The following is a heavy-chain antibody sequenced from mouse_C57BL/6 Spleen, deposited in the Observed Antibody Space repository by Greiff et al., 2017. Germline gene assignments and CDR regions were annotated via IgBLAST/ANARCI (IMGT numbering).Heavy chain of an antibody. D-gene: IGHD3-2*02. CDR1: GFTFSSYG. CDR3: ARQLDSSGYVWFAY. CDR2: ISSGGSYT. J-gene: IGHJ3*01. V-gene: IGHV5-6*01. Sequence: EVKVVESGGDLVKPGGSLKLSCAASGFTFSSYGMSWVRQTPDKRLEWVATISSGGSYTYYPDSVKGRFTISRDNAKNTLYLQMSSLKSEDTAMYYCARQLDSSGYVWFAYWGQGPLVTVSA.